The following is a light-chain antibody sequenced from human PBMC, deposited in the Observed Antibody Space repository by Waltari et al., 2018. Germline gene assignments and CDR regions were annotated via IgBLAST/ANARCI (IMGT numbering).Light chain of an antibody. V-gene: IGLV4-69*01. J-gene: IGLJ1*01. CDR3: QTWGTGFQV. CDR1: SGHSSYA. Sequence: QLVLTQSPSASASLGASVKLTCTLSSGHSSYAIAWHQQQPEKGPRYLMKLNSDGSHKKGDGILDRFSGSSSGTERFLTISSLQSEDEGDYYCQTWGTGFQVFGTGTKVTVL. CDR2: LNSDGSH.